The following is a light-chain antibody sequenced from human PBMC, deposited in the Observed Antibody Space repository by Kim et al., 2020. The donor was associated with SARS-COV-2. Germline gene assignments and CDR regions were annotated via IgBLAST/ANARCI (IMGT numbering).Light chain of an antibody. CDR3: QAWDSSTEV. Sequence: SYELTQPPSVSVPPGQTASITCSGDKLGDKYACWYQQKPGQSPVLVIYQDSKRPSGIPERFSGSNSGNTATLTISGTQAMDEADYYCQAWDSSTEVFGGGTKLTVL. CDR2: QDS. CDR1: KLGDKY. V-gene: IGLV3-1*01. J-gene: IGLJ3*02.